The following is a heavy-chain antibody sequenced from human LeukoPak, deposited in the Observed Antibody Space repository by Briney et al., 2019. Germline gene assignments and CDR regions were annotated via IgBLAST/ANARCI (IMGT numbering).Heavy chain of an antibody. CDR2: IIPIFGTA. CDR1: GGTFSSYA. Sequence: SVKVSCKASGGTFSSYAISWVRQAAGQGLEWVGGIIPIFGTANFAQKFQGGVTITAEESTSTAYMELSSLSSEDAAGYVCAREAPGGTMGVFDYWGQGTMVTVSS. CDR3: AREAPGGTMGVFDY. V-gene: IGHV1-69*13. D-gene: IGHD3-16*01. J-gene: IGHJ4*02.